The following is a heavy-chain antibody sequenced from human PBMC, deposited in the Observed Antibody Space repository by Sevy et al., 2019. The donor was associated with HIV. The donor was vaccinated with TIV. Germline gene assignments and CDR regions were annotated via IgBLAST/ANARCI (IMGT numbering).Heavy chain of an antibody. J-gene: IGHJ6*02. CDR3: ASSDATSRFGYYYFAMDF. CDR1: GFTFNTYN. CDR2: ISYTSTTI. V-gene: IGHV3-48*02. Sequence: GGSLRLSCAVSGFTFNTYNMNWVRQAPGKGLEWVSYISYTSTTIYYADSVGGRFTISRENAKNTLYLQMNSLRDEDTAVYYCASSDATSRFGYYYFAMDFWGQGTSVTVSS. D-gene: IGHD3-22*01.